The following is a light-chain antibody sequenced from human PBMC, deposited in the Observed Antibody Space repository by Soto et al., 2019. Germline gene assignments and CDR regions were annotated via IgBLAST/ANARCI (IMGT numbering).Light chain of an antibody. CDR2: EAS. CDR3: SSYSGSNNNVV. V-gene: IGLV2-8*01. J-gene: IGLJ2*01. CDR1: SRDVGGYNY. Sequence: QSALTQPPSASGSPGQSVTISCTGTSRDVGGYNYVSWYQQHPGKAPKLIIYEASKRPSGVPDRFSGSKSGNTASLTVSGLQAEDEADYYCSSYSGSNNNVVFGGGTKLTVL.